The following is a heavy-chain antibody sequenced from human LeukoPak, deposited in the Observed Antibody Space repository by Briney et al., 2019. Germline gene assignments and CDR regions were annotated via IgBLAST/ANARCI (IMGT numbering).Heavy chain of an antibody. CDR1: GGSISGYY. CDR3: ARHKAWLRYFDY. Sequence: SGTLSLTCTVSGGSISGYYWSWVRQPPGKGLEWVWSIYYSGSTTYNPSLKKRVSISVDTSKNQFSLELSSVTAAEAAVYYYARHKAWLRYFDYWGQGTLVTVSS. CDR2: IYYSGST. V-gene: IGHV4-59*01. D-gene: IGHD5-12*01. J-gene: IGHJ4*02.